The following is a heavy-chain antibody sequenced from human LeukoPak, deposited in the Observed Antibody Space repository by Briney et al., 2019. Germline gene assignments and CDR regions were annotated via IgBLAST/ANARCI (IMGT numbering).Heavy chain of an antibody. CDR2: IKQDGSEK. J-gene: IGHJ3*02. CDR3: ARLYYYESGGYPPPAAFDI. CDR1: GFTFSTYW. Sequence: GSLRLSCAASGFTFSTYWMSWVRQAPGKGLEWVANIKQDGSEKYYVDSAKGRFTISRDNAKTSLNLQMNSLRAEDTAVYYCARLYYYESGGYPPPAAFDIWGQGTMVTVSS. D-gene: IGHD3-22*01. V-gene: IGHV3-7*01.